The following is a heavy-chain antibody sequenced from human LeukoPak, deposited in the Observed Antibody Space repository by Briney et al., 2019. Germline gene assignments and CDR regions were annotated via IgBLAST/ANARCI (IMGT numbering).Heavy chain of an antibody. Sequence: SETLSLTCTVSGYSISSGYYWGWIRQPPGKGLEWIGSIYHSGSTNYNPSLKSRVTISVDTSKNQFSLKLSSVTAADTAVYYCARDSSGYYHWFDPWGQGTLVTVSS. CDR2: IYHSGST. CDR3: ARDSSGYYHWFDP. D-gene: IGHD3-22*01. CDR1: GYSISSGYY. V-gene: IGHV4-38-2*02. J-gene: IGHJ5*02.